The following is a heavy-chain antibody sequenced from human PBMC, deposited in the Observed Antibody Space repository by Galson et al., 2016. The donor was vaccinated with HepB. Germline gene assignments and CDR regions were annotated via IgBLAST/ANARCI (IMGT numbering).Heavy chain of an antibody. CDR3: ARDGGVPSDNFDTSGSGYFDY. J-gene: IGHJ4*02. CDR2: ISYDGIKK. CDR1: GFRFSGYA. V-gene: IGHV3-30*04. Sequence: LRLSCAASGFRFSGYALHWVRQAPGKGLEWVAVISYDGIKKYYADSVEGRFTISRDNSKKTLYLQMNSLRGEDTAVYYCARDGGVPSDNFDTSGSGYFDYGGQGTLVSVSS. D-gene: IGHD3-22*01.